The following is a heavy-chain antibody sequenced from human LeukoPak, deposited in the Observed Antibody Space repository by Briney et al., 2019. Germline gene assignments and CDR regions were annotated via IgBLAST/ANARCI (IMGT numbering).Heavy chain of an antibody. CDR2: ISYDGSNK. CDR1: GFTFSSYW. V-gene: IGHV3-30-3*01. D-gene: IGHD3-22*01. CDR3: ATPSGYY. J-gene: IGHJ4*02. Sequence: GGSLRLSCAASGFTFSSYWMSWVRQAPGKGLEWVAVISYDGSNKYYADSVKGRFTISRDNSKNTLYLQMNSLRAEDTAVYYCATPSGYYWGQGTLVTVSS.